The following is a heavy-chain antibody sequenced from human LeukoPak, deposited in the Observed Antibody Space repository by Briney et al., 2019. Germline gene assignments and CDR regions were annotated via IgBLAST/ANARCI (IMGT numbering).Heavy chain of an antibody. V-gene: IGHV3-23*01. J-gene: IGHJ5*02. D-gene: IGHD4-11*01. CDR1: GFTFSGYA. CDR3: TSYSNSPVDWFDP. CDR2: ISGSGGST. Sequence: GGSLRLSCAASGFTFSGYAMSWVRQAPGKGLEWVSAISGSGGSTYYADSVKGRFTISRDNSKNTLYLQMNSLRAEDTAVYYCTSYSNSPVDWFDPWGQGTLVTVSS.